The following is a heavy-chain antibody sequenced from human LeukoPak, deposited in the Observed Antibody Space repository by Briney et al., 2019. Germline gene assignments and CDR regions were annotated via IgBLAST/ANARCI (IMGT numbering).Heavy chain of an antibody. V-gene: IGHV4-4*02. D-gene: IGHD5-12*01. J-gene: IGHJ4*02. CDR1: GGSIRSTNW. Sequence: SETLSLTCGVSGGSIRSTNWWSWVRQPPGQGLEWIGEISLSGQTNFNPSLNSRVTISADTSKNQFSLKLSSVTAADTAVYYCARVAYSGYDSIYWGQGTLVTVSS. CDR2: ISLSGQT. CDR3: ARVAYSGYDSIY.